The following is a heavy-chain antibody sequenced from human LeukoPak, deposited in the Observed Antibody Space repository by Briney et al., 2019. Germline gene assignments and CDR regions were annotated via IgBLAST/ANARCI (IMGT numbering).Heavy chain of an antibody. D-gene: IGHD6-25*01. CDR1: GGSISSSSYY. CDR2: IYYSGST. V-gene: IGHV4-39*07. CDR3: ARRSGGGTDY. J-gene: IGHJ4*02. Sequence: KPSETLSLTCTVSGGSISSSSYYWGWIRQPPGKGLEWIGSIYYSGSTYYNPSLKSRVTISVDTSKNQFSLKLSSVTAADTAVYYCARRSGGGTDYWGQGTLVTVSS.